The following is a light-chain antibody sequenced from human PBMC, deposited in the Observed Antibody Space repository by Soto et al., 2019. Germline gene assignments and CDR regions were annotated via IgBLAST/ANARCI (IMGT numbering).Light chain of an antibody. CDR3: QQYSSYSAWT. V-gene: IGKV1-5*01. Sequence: DIQMTQSPSTLSASIGARVRITCRASQSISKWLAWHQQKPGKAPKLLIYDASTLQSGVPPRFSGSGSGTEFTLTIRSLQPDDIATYYCQQYSSYSAWTFGEGTKVDIK. CDR1: QSISKW. J-gene: IGKJ1*01. CDR2: DAS.